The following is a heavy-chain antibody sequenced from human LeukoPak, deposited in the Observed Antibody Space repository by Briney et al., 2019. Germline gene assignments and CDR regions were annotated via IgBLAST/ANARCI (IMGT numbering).Heavy chain of an antibody. Sequence: PGGSLRLSCAASGITFSSFGMHWVRQAPGKGLEWVAFIRYDGSNKYYADSVKGRFTISRDNSKNTLYLQMNSLRAEDTAVYYCAKDKELRYFDWLFDLDYWGQGTLVTVSS. CDR2: IRYDGSNK. V-gene: IGHV3-30*02. CDR1: GITFSSFG. D-gene: IGHD3-9*01. J-gene: IGHJ4*02. CDR3: AKDKELRYFDWLFDLDY.